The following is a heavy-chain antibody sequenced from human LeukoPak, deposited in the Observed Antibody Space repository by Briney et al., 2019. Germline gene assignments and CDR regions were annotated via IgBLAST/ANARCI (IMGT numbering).Heavy chain of an antibody. CDR3: AKNNGYYWFDY. CDR1: GFTFSSYW. J-gene: IGHJ4*02. D-gene: IGHD1-20*01. Sequence: GGSLRLSCAASGFTFSSYWMSWVRQAPGKGLEWVANIKQDGSEEQYVDSVKGRFTISRDNVKNSLYLQMNGLRAEDTAIYYCAKNNGYYWFDYWGQGILVTVSS. V-gene: IGHV3-7*01. CDR2: IKQDGSEE.